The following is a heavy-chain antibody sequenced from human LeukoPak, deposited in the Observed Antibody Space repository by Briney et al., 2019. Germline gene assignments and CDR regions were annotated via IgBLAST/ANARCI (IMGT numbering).Heavy chain of an antibody. CDR2: LYSGGTA. V-gene: IGHV3-53*01. CDR3: ARDDYGDYKYFQH. J-gene: IGHJ1*01. D-gene: IGHD4-17*01. CDR1: GFTVSNNY. Sequence: GGSLRLSCAASGFTVSNNYMSWVRQAPGKGLEWVSVLYSGGTAYYADSVEGRFTISRDSSKNTLFLQMNSLRAEDTAVYYCARDDYGDYKYFQHWGQGTLVTVSS.